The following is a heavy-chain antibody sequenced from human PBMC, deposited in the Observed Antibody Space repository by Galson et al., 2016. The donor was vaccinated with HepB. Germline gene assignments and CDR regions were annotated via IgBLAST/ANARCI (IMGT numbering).Heavy chain of an antibody. J-gene: IGHJ2*01. Sequence: SLRLSCAASGITFSSYGMHWVRQAPGKGLEWVAAITYDGSNKHYADSVKGRFTISRDTSKNTLYLQMNSLKLEDTAVYYCAKDGPERVAVAGIIYWYFDLWGRGTLVTVSS. CDR2: ITYDGSNK. CDR3: AKDGPERVAVAGIIYWYFDL. V-gene: IGHV3-30*18. CDR1: GITFSSYG. D-gene: IGHD6-19*01.